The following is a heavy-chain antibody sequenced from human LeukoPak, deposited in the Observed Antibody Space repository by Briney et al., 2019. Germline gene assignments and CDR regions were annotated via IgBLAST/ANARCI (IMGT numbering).Heavy chain of an antibody. J-gene: IGHJ5*02. CDR2: IIPIFGTA. D-gene: IGHD3-10*01. CDR1: GGTFSSYA. Sequence: GSSVKVSCKASGGTFSSYAISWLRQAPGQGLEWMGGIIPIFGTANYAQKFQGRVTITADESTSTAYMELSSLRSEDTAVYYCARDYMVRGVMGNWFDPWGQGTLVTVSS. CDR3: ARDYMVRGVMGNWFDP. V-gene: IGHV1-69*01.